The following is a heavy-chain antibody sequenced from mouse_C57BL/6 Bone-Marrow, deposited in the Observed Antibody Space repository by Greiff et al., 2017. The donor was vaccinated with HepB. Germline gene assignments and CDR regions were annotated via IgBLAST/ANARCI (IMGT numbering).Heavy chain of an antibody. CDR2: ISSGGDYI. Sequence: EVKLQESGEGLVKPGGSLKLSCAASGFTFSSYAMSWVRQTPEKRLEWVAYISSGGDYIYYADTVKGRITISRDNARNTLYLQMGSLKSEDTAMYYCTRYGLLRHWYFDVWGTGTTVTVSS. V-gene: IGHV5-9-1*02. CDR3: TRYGLLRHWYFDV. D-gene: IGHD1-2*01. CDR1: GFTFSSYA. J-gene: IGHJ1*03.